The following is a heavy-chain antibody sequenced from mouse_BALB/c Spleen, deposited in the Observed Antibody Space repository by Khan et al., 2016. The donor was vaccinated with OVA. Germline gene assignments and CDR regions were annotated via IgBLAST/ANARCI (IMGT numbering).Heavy chain of an antibody. V-gene: IGHV2-6-1*01. Sequence: VQLQQSGPGLVAPSQSLSITCTISGFSLTNYGVHWVRQPPGKGLEWLVVIWHDGSTTYNSALKSRLTISKDNSKSQVFLKMNSLQNDDTAMYFCARQPYYHYNVMDYWGQGTSVTVSS. J-gene: IGHJ4*01. D-gene: IGHD2-10*01. CDR1: GFSLTNYG. CDR2: IWHDGST. CDR3: ARQPYYHYNVMDY.